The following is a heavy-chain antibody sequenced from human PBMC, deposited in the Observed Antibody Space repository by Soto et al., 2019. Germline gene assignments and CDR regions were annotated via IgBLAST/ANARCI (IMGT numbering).Heavy chain of an antibody. CDR2: FYSSGSI. CDR1: GYSITAGGYY. Sequence: SETLPLTCFVSGYSITAGGYYWSWIRHHPGKGLEWIGSFYSSGSIIYNPSLRSRVSISGDTSSNQFSMSLTSVAAADTARYYCARMYSSGSGWFDPWGQGTLVTVSS. V-gene: IGHV4-31*03. D-gene: IGHD6-19*01. CDR3: ARMYSSGSGWFDP. J-gene: IGHJ5*02.